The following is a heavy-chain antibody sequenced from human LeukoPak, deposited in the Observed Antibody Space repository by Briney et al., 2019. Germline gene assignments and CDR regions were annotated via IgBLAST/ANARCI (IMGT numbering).Heavy chain of an antibody. CDR3: ARANYYGSGSYPI. V-gene: IGHV3-21*01. CDR2: ISTSSIYI. J-gene: IGHJ4*02. Sequence: GGSLRLSCAVSGFTFSSYSMNWVRQAPGKGLEWVSSISTSSIYIYYADSVKGRFTISRDNAKNSLYLQMNSLRAEDTAVYYCARANYYGSGSYPIWGQGTLVTVSS. CDR1: GFTFSSYS. D-gene: IGHD3-10*01.